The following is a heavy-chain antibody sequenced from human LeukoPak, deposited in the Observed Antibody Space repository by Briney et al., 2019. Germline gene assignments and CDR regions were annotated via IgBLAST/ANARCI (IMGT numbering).Heavy chain of an antibody. D-gene: IGHD3-10*01. CDR2: ISWNSGTI. Sequence: SLRLSCAASGFTFDDYAMHWVGQAPGKGLEWVSGISWNSGTIGYADSVKGRFTISRDNAKNSLYLQMNSLRAEDTALYYCAKDVFTMVRGVLEYWGQGTLVTVSS. J-gene: IGHJ4*02. CDR3: AKDVFTMVRGVLEY. V-gene: IGHV3-9*01. CDR1: GFTFDDYA.